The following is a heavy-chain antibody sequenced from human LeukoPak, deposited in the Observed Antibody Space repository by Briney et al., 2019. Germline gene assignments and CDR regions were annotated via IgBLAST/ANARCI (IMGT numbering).Heavy chain of an antibody. Sequence: SVKVSCKASGGTFSSYAISWVRQAPGQGLEWMGGIIPIFGTANYAQKFQGRVTITTDESTSTAYMELSSLRSEDTAVYYCARDLSPPKYCSSTSCQAFDIWGQGTMVTVSS. CDR3: ARDLSPPKYCSSTSCQAFDI. J-gene: IGHJ3*02. CDR2: IIPIFGTA. V-gene: IGHV1-69*05. CDR1: GGTFSSYA. D-gene: IGHD2-2*01.